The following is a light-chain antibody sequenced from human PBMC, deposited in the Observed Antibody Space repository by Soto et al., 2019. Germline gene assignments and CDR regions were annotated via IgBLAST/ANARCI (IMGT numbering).Light chain of an antibody. CDR3: SSYTNINTTACV. J-gene: IGLJ1*01. V-gene: IGLV2-14*03. CDR1: SGDIGSYNR. CDR2: DFT. Sequence: QSVLTQPASVSGSLGQSTTISCTGSSGDIGSYNRVSGYQQHPGKAPKLKIYDFTDRPSGVSNRYSGSKSANTPFLPILRLQAEEEAEYYCSSYTNINTTACVFGTGTKVTVL.